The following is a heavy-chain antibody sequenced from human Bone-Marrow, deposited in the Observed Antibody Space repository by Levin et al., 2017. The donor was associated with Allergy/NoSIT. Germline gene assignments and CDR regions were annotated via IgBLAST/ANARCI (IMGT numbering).Heavy chain of an antibody. J-gene: IGHJ4*02. CDR3: ARVLSTAMIDY. D-gene: IGHD5-18*01. Sequence: GESLKISCAASGFTFSSYSMNWVRQAPGKGLEWVSYISSSSSTIYYADSVKGRFTISRDNAKNSLYLQMSSLTDEDTAVYYCARVLSTAMIDYWGQGTLVTVSS. CDR2: ISSSSSTI. CDR1: GFTFSSYS. V-gene: IGHV3-48*02.